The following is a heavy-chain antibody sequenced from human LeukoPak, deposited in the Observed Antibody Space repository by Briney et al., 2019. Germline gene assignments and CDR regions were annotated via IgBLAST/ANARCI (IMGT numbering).Heavy chain of an antibody. CDR3: ARGLVGATTGGDY. J-gene: IGHJ4*02. CDR2: ISYDGSNK. Sequence: GGSLRLSCAASGFTFSSYAMHWVRQAPGKGLEWVAVISYDGSNKYYADSVKGRFTISRDNSKNTLYLQMNSLRAEDTAVYYCARGLVGATTGGDYWGQGTLVTVSS. D-gene: IGHD1-26*01. V-gene: IGHV3-30-3*01. CDR1: GFTFSSYA.